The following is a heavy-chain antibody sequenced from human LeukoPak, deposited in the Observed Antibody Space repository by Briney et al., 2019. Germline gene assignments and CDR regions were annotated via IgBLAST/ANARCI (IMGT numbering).Heavy chain of an antibody. Sequence: GGSLRLSCAASGFMFHRYSMHWVRQAPGKGLEWVAVIWYDGSNKYYADSVKGRFTISRDNSKNTLYLQMNSLRAEDTAVYYCAREREWFGEFIPFDYWGQGTLVTVSS. CDR1: GFMFHRYS. CDR2: IWYDGSNK. J-gene: IGHJ4*02. D-gene: IGHD3-10*01. V-gene: IGHV3-33*08. CDR3: AREREWFGEFIPFDY.